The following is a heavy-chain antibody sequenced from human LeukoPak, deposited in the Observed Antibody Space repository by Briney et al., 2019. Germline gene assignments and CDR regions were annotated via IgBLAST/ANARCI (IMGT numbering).Heavy chain of an antibody. CDR1: GGSISSGGYS. V-gene: IGHV4-30-2*01. Sequence: SETLSLTCAVSGGSISSGGYSWSWIRQPPGKGLEWIGYIYHSGSTYYNPSLKSRVTISVDRSKNQFSLKLSSVTAADTAVYYCARSGGLTTDALDIWGQGTMVTVSS. CDR3: ARSGGLTTDALDI. CDR2: IYHSGST. J-gene: IGHJ3*02. D-gene: IGHD1-1*01.